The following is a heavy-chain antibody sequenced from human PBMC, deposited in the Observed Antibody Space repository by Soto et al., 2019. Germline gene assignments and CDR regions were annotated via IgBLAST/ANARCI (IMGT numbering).Heavy chain of an antibody. CDR2: IYYSGTT. CDR3: ARKYCSSTFCSPFDY. CDR1: GGSISSYY. J-gene: IGHJ4*01. D-gene: IGHD2-2*01. V-gene: IGHV4-59*01. Sequence: PSETLSLTCTVSGGSISSYYWSWIRQPPGKGLEWIGDIYYSGTTNYSPSLKSRVAISLDTSENQFSLKLTSVTAADTAVYFCARKYCSSTFCSPFDYWGHGTLVTVSS.